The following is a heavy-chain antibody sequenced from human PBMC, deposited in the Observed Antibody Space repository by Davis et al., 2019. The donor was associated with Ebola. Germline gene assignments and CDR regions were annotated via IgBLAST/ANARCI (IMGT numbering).Heavy chain of an antibody. CDR1: GGSVYSGNYF. CDR3: ARSPRYYDVLTTYYAGWFDP. CDR2: IYYSGTT. Sequence: SETLSLTCTVSGGSVYSGNYFWSWIRQSPGRGLEWIGYIYYSGTTNYNPSLKSRVTISVDTSKNQFSLNLSSVTAADTAVYYCARSPRYYDVLTTYYAGWFDPWGQGTLVTVSS. D-gene: IGHD3-9*01. V-gene: IGHV4-61*01. J-gene: IGHJ5*02.